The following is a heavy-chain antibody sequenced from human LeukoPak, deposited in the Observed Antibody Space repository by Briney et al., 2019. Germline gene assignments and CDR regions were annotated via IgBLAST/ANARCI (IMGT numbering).Heavy chain of an antibody. J-gene: IGHJ4*02. D-gene: IGHD1-1*01. CDR2: IWYDGGNK. CDR1: GFIFSSYG. CDR3: ARVNDQLDY. V-gene: IGHV3-33*08. Sequence: GGSLRLSCEASGFIFSSYGMHWVRQAPGKGLEWVAVIWYDGGNKYYADSVKGRFTISRDNSKNILFLQMDSLRAEDTAVYYCARVNDQLDYWGQGTLVTVSS.